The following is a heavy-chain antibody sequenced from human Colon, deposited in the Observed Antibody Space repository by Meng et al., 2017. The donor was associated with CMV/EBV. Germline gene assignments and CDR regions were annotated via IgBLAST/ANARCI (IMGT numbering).Heavy chain of an antibody. CDR2: ISHVGTT. CDR3: ARDSRGHYHDAFVY. V-gene: IGHV4-39*07. D-gene: IGHD1-1*01. Sequence: SGASISRGFSSWGWIRQSPGKGLEWIGIISHVGTTYYNPSLKSRVTLSVDASKNQFSLEMTSVTVADTAVYYCARDSRGHYHDAFVYWGQGTQVTVSS. CDR1: GASISRGFSS. J-gene: IGHJ4*02.